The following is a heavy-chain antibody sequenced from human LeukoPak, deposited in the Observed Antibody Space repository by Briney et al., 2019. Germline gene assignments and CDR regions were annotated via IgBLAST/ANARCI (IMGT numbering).Heavy chain of an antibody. Sequence: GGSLRLSCAASGFTFSSYSMNWVRQAPGKGLEWVSSISSSSSYIYYADSVKGRFTISRDNAKNSLYLQMNGLRAEDTAVYYCARSLYCSSTSCYLPDYWGQGTLVTVSS. J-gene: IGHJ4*02. V-gene: IGHV3-21*01. CDR3: ARSLYCSSTSCYLPDY. CDR2: ISSSSSYI. D-gene: IGHD2-2*01. CDR1: GFTFSSYS.